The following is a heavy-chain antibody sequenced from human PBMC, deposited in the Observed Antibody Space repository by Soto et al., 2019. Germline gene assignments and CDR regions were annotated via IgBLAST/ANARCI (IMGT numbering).Heavy chain of an antibody. CDR3: ASARQYFDWLLPFDY. CDR2: IIPIFGTA. V-gene: IGHV1-69*13. J-gene: IGHJ4*02. D-gene: IGHD3-9*01. CDR1: GGTFSSYA. Sequence: SVKVSCKASGGTFSSYAISWLRQAPGQGLEWMGGIIPIFGTANYAQKFQGRVTITADESTSTAYMELSSLRSEDTAVYYCASARQYFDWLLPFDYWGQGTLVTVSS.